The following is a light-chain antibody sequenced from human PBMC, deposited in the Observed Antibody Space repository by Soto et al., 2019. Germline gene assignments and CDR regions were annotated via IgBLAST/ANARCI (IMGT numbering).Light chain of an antibody. V-gene: IGKV3-15*01. CDR3: QQYNNWPYT. Sequence: EIVMTQSPDTLSVSPGERATLSCRASQSVSSNLAWYQQKPGQAPRLLIFGASTRATGIPARFSGGGSGTEFTLTISSLQSEDFAVYHCQQYNNWPYTFGQGTTLEIK. CDR2: GAS. J-gene: IGKJ2*01. CDR1: QSVSSN.